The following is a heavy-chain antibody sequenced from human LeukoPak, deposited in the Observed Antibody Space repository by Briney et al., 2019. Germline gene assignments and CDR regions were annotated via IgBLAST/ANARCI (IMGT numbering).Heavy chain of an antibody. Sequence: ASVKVSCKASGYTFTSYGISWVRQAPGQGLEWMGWISAYNGNTNYAQKLQGRVTMTTDTSTSTAYMELRSLRSDDTAVYYCAREVASDYYDSSGYYSDAFDIWGQGTMVTVSS. CDR3: AREVASDYYDSSGYYSDAFDI. V-gene: IGHV1-18*01. CDR1: GYTFTSYG. D-gene: IGHD3-22*01. CDR2: ISAYNGNT. J-gene: IGHJ3*02.